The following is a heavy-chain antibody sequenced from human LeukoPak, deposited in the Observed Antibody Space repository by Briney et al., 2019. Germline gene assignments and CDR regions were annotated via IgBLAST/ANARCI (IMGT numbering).Heavy chain of an antibody. J-gene: IGHJ3*02. V-gene: IGHV4-59*01. D-gene: IGHD5-18*01. CDR1: GGSISSYY. CDR2: IDYRGST. Sequence: SETLSLTCTVSGGSISSYYWSWIRQPPGKGLEWVAYIDYRGSTTYNPSLRSRITISVDTSRNQFSLKLTSVTAADTAVYYCARSRSGYSYEHGAFEIWGQGTMVTVSS. CDR3: ARSRSGYSYEHGAFEI.